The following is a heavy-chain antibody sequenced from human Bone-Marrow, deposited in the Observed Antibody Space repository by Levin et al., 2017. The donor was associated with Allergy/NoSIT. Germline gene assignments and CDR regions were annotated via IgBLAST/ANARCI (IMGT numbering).Heavy chain of an antibody. CDR1: GFTFSSYA. CDR3: AKVRGGGGAYDAFDI. J-gene: IGHJ3*02. D-gene: IGHD3-16*01. Sequence: PGGSLRLSCAASGFTFSSYAIHWVRQAPGKGLECLAVISYDGNIKYYADSVKGRFTISRDNSKHTLYLQMNSLRAEDTAVYYCAKVRGGGGAYDAFDIWGQGTMVIVSS. V-gene: IGHV3-30*18. CDR2: ISYDGNIK.